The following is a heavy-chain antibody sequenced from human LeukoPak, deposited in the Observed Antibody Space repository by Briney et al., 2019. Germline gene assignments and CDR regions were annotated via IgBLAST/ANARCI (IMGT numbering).Heavy chain of an antibody. Sequence: GGSLRLSCAASGFTFSSYSMNWVRQAPGKGLEWVSSISSSSSYIYCADSVKGRFTISRDNAKNSLYLQMNSLRAEDTAVYYCARVHPDDSSGWYRFAFEIWGQGTMVTVSS. CDR1: GFTFSSYS. V-gene: IGHV3-21*01. CDR2: ISSSSSYI. J-gene: IGHJ3*02. CDR3: ARVHPDDSSGWYRFAFEI. D-gene: IGHD6-19*01.